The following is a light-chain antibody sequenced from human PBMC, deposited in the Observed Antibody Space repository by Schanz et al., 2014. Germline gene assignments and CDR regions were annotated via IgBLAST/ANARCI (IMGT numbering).Light chain of an antibody. J-gene: IGKJ1*01. CDR2: DAS. V-gene: IGKV1-5*01. CDR1: QNIGRR. Sequence: DIQMTQSPSTLSASVGDRIILTCRASQNIGRRLAWYQQKPGRAPNLLISDASTLQSGVPSRFSGSGFGTQFTLTSSGLQPDDFSTYYCQQYHTYSWTFGQGTKVDIK. CDR3: QQYHTYSWT.